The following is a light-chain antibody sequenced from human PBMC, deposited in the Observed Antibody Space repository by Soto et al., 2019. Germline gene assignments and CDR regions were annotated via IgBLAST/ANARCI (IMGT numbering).Light chain of an antibody. V-gene: IGLV2-11*01. Sequence: QSVLPQPRSVSGSPGQSVTISCTGTSSDIGGYNYVSWYQQHPGKAPKLIIYDVSKRPSGVPDRFSASKSGNTAFLTISGLQSDDEADYYCCSHAGSYTFVFGTGTKVTVL. J-gene: IGLJ1*01. CDR2: DVS. CDR3: CSHAGSYTFV. CDR1: SSDIGGYNY.